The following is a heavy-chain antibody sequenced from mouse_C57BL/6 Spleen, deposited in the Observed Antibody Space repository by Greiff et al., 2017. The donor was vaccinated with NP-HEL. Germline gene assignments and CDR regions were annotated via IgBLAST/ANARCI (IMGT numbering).Heavy chain of an antibody. CDR2: IHPNSGST. CDR3: ARSADSYAY. CDR1: GYTFTSYW. Sequence: QVQLQQPGAELVKPGASVKLSCKASGYTFTSYWMHWVKQRPGQGLEWIGMIHPNSGSTNSNETFKSKATLTVDKSSSTAYMQLRSLTAEDSAVYYCARSADSYAYWGQGTLGTVSA. V-gene: IGHV1-64*01. D-gene: IGHD2-4*01. J-gene: IGHJ3*01.